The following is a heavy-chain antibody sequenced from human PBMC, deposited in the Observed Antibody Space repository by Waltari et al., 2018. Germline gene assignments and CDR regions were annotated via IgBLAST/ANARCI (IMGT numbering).Heavy chain of an antibody. V-gene: IGHV3-48*01. J-gene: IGHJ4*02. D-gene: IGHD6-13*01. CDR3: ARSGYSSSWPPPY. Sequence: EVQLVESGGGLVQPGGSLRLSCAASGFTFSSYSMNWVRQAPGKGLEWVSYMSSSRSTIYDADSVKGRFTISRDSSSKTIYLQMSTLRAEDTAVDYGARSGYSSSWPPPYWGQGTLVTVSS. CDR1: GFTFSSYS. CDR2: MSSSRSTI.